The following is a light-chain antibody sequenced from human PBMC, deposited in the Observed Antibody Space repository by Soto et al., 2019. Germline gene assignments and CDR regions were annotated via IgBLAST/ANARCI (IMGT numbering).Light chain of an antibody. V-gene: IGLV1-40*01. CDR3: QSYDSSLRALYV. CDR1: SSNIGAGYD. Sequence: QSLLTQPPSVSGAPGQRVTISCTGSSSNIGAGYDVHWYQQLPGTAPKLLIYGNSNRPSGVPDRFSGSKSGTSASLAITGLQAEDEADYYCQSYDSSLRALYVFGTGTKVTVL. J-gene: IGLJ1*01. CDR2: GNS.